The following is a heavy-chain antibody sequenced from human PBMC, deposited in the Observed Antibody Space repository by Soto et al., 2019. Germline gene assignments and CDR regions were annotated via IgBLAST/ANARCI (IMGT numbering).Heavy chain of an antibody. CDR3: AREVPLTTPWFDP. Sequence: GGSLRLSCAASGFTFSSYAMHWVRQAPGKGLEWVAVISYDGSNKYYADSVKGRFTISRDNSKNTLYLQMNSLRAEDTAVYYCAREVPLTTPWFDPWGQGTLVTVSS. CDR1: GFTFSSYA. V-gene: IGHV3-30-3*01. CDR2: ISYDGSNK. D-gene: IGHD4-4*01. J-gene: IGHJ5*02.